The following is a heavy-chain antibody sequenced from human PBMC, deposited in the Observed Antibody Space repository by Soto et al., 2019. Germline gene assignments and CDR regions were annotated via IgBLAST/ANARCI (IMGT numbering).Heavy chain of an antibody. CDR2: IYYSGST. J-gene: IGHJ6*02. CDR1: GGSISSSSYY. V-gene: IGHV4-39*01. Sequence: SETLSLTCTVSGGSISSSSYYWGWIRQPPGKGLEWIGSIYYSGSTYYNPSLKSRVTISVDTSKNQFSLKLSSVTAADPAVYYCARTGSNYYYYYGMDVWGQGTTVTVSS. D-gene: IGHD3-10*01. CDR3: ARTGSNYYYYYGMDV.